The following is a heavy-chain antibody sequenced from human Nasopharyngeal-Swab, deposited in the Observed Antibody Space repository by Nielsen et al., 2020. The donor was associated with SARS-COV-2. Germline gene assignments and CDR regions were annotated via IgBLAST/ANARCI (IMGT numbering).Heavy chain of an antibody. Sequence: SETLSLTCTVSGGSISSSSYYWGWIRQPPGKGLEWIGSIYYSGSTYYNPSLKSRVTISVDTSKNQFSLKLSSVTAADTAVYYCARDVNLPNPPSAPGYWGQGTLVTVSS. J-gene: IGHJ4*02. V-gene: IGHV4-39*02. CDR2: IYYSGST. CDR3: ARDVNLPNPPSAPGY. D-gene: IGHD1-14*01. CDR1: GGSISSSSYY.